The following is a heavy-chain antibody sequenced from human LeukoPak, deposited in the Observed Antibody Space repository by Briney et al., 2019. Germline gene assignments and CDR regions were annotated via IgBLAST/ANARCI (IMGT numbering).Heavy chain of an antibody. CDR3: ARRGYNWNFQ. V-gene: IGHV4-34*01. J-gene: IGHJ4*02. CDR1: GGSFSGYY. D-gene: IGHD1-7*01. Sequence: SETLSLTRAVYGGSFSGYYWSWIRQPPGKGLEWIGEINHSGSTNYNPSIKSRVTISVDTSKNQFPLKLSSVTAADTAVYYCARRGYNWNFQWGQGTLVTVSS. CDR2: INHSGST.